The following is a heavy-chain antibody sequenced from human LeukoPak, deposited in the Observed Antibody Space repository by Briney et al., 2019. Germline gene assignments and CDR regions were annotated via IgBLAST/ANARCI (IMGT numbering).Heavy chain of an antibody. J-gene: IGHJ5*02. CDR2: IYYIGST. CDR3: AKSNAWDWFDP. Sequence: SETLSLTCTVSGGSISSSSYYWGWIRQPPGKGLEWIGNIYYIGSTYYNPSPKSRVTISVDTSKNQFSLKLSSVTAADTAVYYCAKSNAWDWFDPWGQGTLVTVSS. CDR1: GGSISSSSYY. V-gene: IGHV4-39*01. D-gene: IGHD4-11*01.